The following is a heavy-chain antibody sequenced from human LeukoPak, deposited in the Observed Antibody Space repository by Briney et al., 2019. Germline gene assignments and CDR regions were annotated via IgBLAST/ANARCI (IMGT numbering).Heavy chain of an antibody. CDR3: ARGIGAAAGTADY. V-gene: IGHV1-69*04. J-gene: IGHJ4*02. D-gene: IGHD6-13*01. CDR1: GGTFSSYA. CDR2: ITPILGIA. Sequence: SVKVSCKASGGTFSSYAISWVRQAPGQGLEWMGRITPILGIANYAQKFQGRVTITADKSTSTAYMELSSLRSEDTAVYYCARGIGAAAGTADYWGQGTLVTVSS.